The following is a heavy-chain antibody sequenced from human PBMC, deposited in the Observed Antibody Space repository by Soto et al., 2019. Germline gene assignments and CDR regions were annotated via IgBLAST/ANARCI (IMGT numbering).Heavy chain of an antibody. D-gene: IGHD6-25*01. CDR3: AHRVWAAAGPRYYFDY. CDR1: GFSLSTSGVG. CDR2: IYWDDDK. J-gene: IGHJ4*02. V-gene: IGHV2-5*02. Sequence: SGPTLVNPTQTLTLTCTFSGFSLSTSGVGVAWIRQPPGEALEWLALIYWDDDKRYSPSLKSRLTITMDTSKNQVVLTMTNLDPVDTATYFCAHRVWAAAGPRYYFDYWGQGTLVTVSS.